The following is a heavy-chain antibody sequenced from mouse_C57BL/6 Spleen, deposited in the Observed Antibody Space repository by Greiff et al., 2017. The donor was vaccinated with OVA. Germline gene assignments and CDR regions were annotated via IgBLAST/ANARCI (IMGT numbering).Heavy chain of an antibody. D-gene: IGHD1-1*01. CDR1: GYAFSSYW. J-gene: IGHJ3*01. CDR2: IYPGDGDT. V-gene: IGHV1-80*01. CDR3: ARDYYGSSLAY. Sequence: VQLQQSGAELVKPGASVKISCKASGYAFSSYWMNWVKQRPGKGLEWIGQIYPGDGDTNYNGKFKGKATLTADKSSSTAYMQHSSLTSEDSAVYFCARDYYGSSLAYWGQGTLVTVSA.